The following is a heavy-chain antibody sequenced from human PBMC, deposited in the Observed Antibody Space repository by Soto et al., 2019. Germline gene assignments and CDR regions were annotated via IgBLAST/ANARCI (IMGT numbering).Heavy chain of an antibody. CDR2: IGGYGSST. CDR1: GFTFSRHW. CDR3: AKDGDELRYFDWLRGFDY. J-gene: IGHJ4*02. Sequence: PGGSLRLSCAASGFTFSRHWMHWVRQAPGKGLVWVSAIGGYGSSTYYADSVKGRFTISRDNSKNTLYLQMNSLRAEDTAVYYCAKDGDELRYFDWLRGFDYWGQGTLVTVSS. D-gene: IGHD3-9*01. V-gene: IGHV3-23*01.